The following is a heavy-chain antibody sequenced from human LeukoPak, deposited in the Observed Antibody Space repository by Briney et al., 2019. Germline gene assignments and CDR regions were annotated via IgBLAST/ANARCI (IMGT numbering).Heavy chain of an antibody. D-gene: IGHD2-2*01. Sequence: ASVKVSCKASGYTFTGYYMHWVRQAPGQGLEWMGWINPNSGGTNYAQKFQGRVTMTRDTSTSTAYMELSRLRSDDTAVYYCARDRRYCSSTSCSFDYWGQGTLVTVSS. V-gene: IGHV1-2*02. CDR2: INPNSGGT. CDR3: ARDRRYCSSTSCSFDY. J-gene: IGHJ4*02. CDR1: GYTFTGYY.